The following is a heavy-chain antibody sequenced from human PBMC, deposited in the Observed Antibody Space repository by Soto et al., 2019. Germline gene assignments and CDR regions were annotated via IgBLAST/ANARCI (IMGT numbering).Heavy chain of an antibody. J-gene: IGHJ4*02. CDR3: VSVYGEIDY. CDR1: GYTFTNYD. V-gene: IGHV1-8*01. CDR2: INPKSGNT. D-gene: IGHD4-17*01. Sequence: ASLKVSCKASGYTFTNYDINWVRQATGQGLEWMGWINPKSGNTGCAQQCQGRVIMTRSTSISTAYMELSSLRSEDTAVYYCVSVYGEIDYWGQGTLVTVSS.